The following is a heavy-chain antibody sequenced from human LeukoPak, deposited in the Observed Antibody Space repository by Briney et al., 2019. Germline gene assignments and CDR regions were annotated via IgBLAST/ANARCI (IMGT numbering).Heavy chain of an antibody. CDR3: APHRGDTAMVPGPYLGMDV. D-gene: IGHD5-18*01. CDR2: ISGSGGST. Sequence: PGGSLRLSCAASGFTFSSYAMSWVRQAPGKGLEGVSAISGSGGSTYYADSVKGRFTISRDNSKNTLYLQMNSLRAEDTAVYYCAPHRGDTAMVPGPYLGMDVWGKGTTVTVSS. J-gene: IGHJ6*04. CDR1: GFTFSSYA. V-gene: IGHV3-23*01.